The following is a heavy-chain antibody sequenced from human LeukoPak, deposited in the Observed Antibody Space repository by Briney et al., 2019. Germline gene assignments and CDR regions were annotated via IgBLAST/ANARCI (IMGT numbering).Heavy chain of an antibody. CDR3: ARARDGYPIGYFDY. Sequence: GGSLRLSCAASGFTFRNNWMSWVRQAPGKGLEWVANIKQDGSHKNYVDSVKGRFTISRDNAKNSLYLQMNSLRAEDTAVYYCARARDGYPIGYFDYWGQGTLVTVSS. D-gene: IGHD5-24*01. CDR1: GFTFRNNW. J-gene: IGHJ4*02. CDR2: IKQDGSHK. V-gene: IGHV3-7*01.